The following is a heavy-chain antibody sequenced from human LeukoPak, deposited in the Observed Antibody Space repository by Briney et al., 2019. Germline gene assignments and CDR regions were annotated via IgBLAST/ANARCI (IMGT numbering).Heavy chain of an antibody. V-gene: IGHV1-69*13. CDR2: IIPILGTA. Sequence: SVKVSCKASGGTFSSYAISWVRQAPGQGLEWMGGIIPILGTANYAQKFQGRVTITADESTSTAYMELSSLRSEDTAVYYCASPPITQVVTQYCQHWGQGTLVTVSS. CDR1: GGTFSSYA. J-gene: IGHJ1*01. CDR3: ASPPITQVVTQYCQH. D-gene: IGHD3-22*01.